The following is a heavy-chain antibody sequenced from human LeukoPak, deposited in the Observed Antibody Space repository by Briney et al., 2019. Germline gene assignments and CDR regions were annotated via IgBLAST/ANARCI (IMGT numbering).Heavy chain of an antibody. CDR3: ARDGMLGAFDI. Sequence: TSETLSLTCTVSGGSISSYYWSWIRQPPGKGLEWIGYIYYSGSTNYNPSLKSRVTISVDTSKNQFSLKLSSVTAAGTAVYYCARDGMLGAFDIWGQGTMVTVSS. V-gene: IGHV4-59*01. J-gene: IGHJ3*02. D-gene: IGHD2-8*01. CDR1: GGSISSYY. CDR2: IYYSGST.